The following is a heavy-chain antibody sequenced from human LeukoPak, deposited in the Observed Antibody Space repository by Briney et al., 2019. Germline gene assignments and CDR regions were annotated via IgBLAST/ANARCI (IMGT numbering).Heavy chain of an antibody. Sequence: PSETLSLTCTVSGGSISSYYWSWIRQPPGKGLEWIGYIYNSGSTNYNPSLKSRVTISVDTSKNQFSLKLSSVTAADTAVYYCARDTYYYDSSGRLFDYWGQGTLVTVSS. CDR2: IYNSGST. D-gene: IGHD3-22*01. CDR1: GGSISSYY. CDR3: ARDTYYYDSSGRLFDY. V-gene: IGHV4-59*01. J-gene: IGHJ4*02.